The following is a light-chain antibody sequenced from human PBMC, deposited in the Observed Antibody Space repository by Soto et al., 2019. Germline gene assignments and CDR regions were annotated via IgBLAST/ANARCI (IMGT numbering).Light chain of an antibody. CDR3: SSYAGSLYI. CDR2: EVS. V-gene: IGLV2-8*01. J-gene: IGLJ1*01. Sequence: QSALTQPPSASGSPGQSVTISCTGTSSDVGDYNYVSWYQQHPGKAPKLMIYEVSKRPSGVPDRFSGSKSSNTASLTVSGLQAEDEADYYCSSYAGSLYIFGTGTKLTVL. CDR1: SSDVGDYNY.